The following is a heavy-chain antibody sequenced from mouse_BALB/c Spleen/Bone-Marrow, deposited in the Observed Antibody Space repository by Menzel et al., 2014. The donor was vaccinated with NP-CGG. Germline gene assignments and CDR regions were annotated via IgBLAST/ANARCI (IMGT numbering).Heavy chain of an antibody. D-gene: IGHD1-3*01. V-gene: IGHV1-63*02. Sequence: QVQLQQSGAELVRPGTSVKMSCKAAGYTFTNYWIGWVKQRPGHGLEWIGDIYPGGGYTNYNEKFKGKATLTADTSSSAAYMQLSSLTSEASAIYSGARTRAVVSSYYARDNGGQGTSATVSS. CDR3: ARTRAVVSSYYARDN. CDR2: IYPGGGYT. J-gene: IGHJ4*01. CDR1: GYTFTNYW.